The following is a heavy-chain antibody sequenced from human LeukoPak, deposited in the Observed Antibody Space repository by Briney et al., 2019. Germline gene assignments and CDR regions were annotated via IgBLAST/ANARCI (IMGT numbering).Heavy chain of an antibody. J-gene: IGHJ4*02. CDR1: GLTFSSYA. D-gene: IGHD2-2*01. Sequence: PGGSLRLSCAASGLTFSSYAMSWVRQAPGKGLEWVSAISGSGGSTYYADSVKGRFTISRDNSKNTLYLQMNSLRAEDTAVYYCAKAQRGYCSSTSCYQFDYWGQGTLVTVSS. CDR2: ISGSGGST. CDR3: AKAQRGYCSSTSCYQFDY. V-gene: IGHV3-23*01.